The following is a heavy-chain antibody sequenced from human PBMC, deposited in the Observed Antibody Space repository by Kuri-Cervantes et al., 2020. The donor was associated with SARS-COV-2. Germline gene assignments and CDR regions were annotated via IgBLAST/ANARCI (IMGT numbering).Heavy chain of an antibody. V-gene: IGHV4-59*08. J-gene: IGHJ4*02. CDR1: GGSISSYY. D-gene: IGHD3-3*01. Sequence: SETLSLTCTVSGGSISSYYWSWVRQPPGKGLEWIGNIHYSGSTNYNPSLKSRVTISVDTSKNQFSLKLSSVTAADTAVYYCARGPTGGYDFWSGYETNFDYWGQGTLVTVSS. CDR3: ARGPTGGYDFWSGYETNFDY. CDR2: IHYSGST.